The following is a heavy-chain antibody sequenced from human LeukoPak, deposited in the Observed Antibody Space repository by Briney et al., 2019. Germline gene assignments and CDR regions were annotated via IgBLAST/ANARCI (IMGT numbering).Heavy chain of an antibody. Sequence: GGSLRLSCAASGFTFSGSDIHWVRQASGKGLEWVGHIRSKTKNYATADAASVKGRFTFSRDDSKNTAYIQMNSLKTEDTAVYYCTRHNYDRSGYGAFDIWGQGTMVTVSS. CDR2: IRSKTKNYAT. V-gene: IGHV3-73*01. CDR1: GFTFSGSD. J-gene: IGHJ3*02. D-gene: IGHD3-22*01. CDR3: TRHNYDRSGYGAFDI.